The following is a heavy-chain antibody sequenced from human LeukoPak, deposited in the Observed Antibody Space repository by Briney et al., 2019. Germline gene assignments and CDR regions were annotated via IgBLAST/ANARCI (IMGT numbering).Heavy chain of an antibody. CDR2: IYHSGST. CDR3: ATGSGSYYPFDY. Sequence: PSETLSLTCAVSGGSISSSNWRSWVRQPPGKGLEWIGEIYHSGSTNYNPSLKSRVTISVDKSKNQFSLKLSSVTAADTAVYYCATGSGSYYPFDYWGQGTLVTVSS. V-gene: IGHV4-4*02. CDR1: GGSISSSNW. D-gene: IGHD3-10*01. J-gene: IGHJ4*02.